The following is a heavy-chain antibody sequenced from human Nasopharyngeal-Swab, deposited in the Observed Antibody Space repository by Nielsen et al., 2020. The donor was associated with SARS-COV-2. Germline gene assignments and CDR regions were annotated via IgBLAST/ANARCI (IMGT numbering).Heavy chain of an antibody. D-gene: IGHD3-10*01. Sequence: GESLKISCAASGFTFSSYDMHWVRQATGKGLEWVSAIGTAGDTYYPGSVKGRFTISRENAKNSLYLQMNSLSAGDTAVYYCARASPYYYGSGSHSRDYYYGMDVWGQGTTVTVSS. V-gene: IGHV3-13*01. CDR3: ARASPYYYGSGSHSRDYYYGMDV. CDR2: IGTAGDT. CDR1: GFTFSSYD. J-gene: IGHJ6*02.